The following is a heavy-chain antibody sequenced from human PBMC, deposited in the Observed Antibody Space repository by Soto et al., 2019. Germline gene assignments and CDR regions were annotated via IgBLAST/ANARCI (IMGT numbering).Heavy chain of an antibody. CDR3: ARGLGIVGASFDY. J-gene: IGHJ4*02. CDR2: IWYDGSNK. CDR1: GFTFSSYG. D-gene: IGHD1-26*01. V-gene: IGHV3-33*01. Sequence: QVQLVESGGGVVQPGRSLRLSCAASGFTFSSYGMHWVRQAPGKGLEWVAVIWYDGSNKYYADSVNGRFTISIDNSKNTLYLQMNSLRAEDTAVYYCARGLGIVGASFDYWGQGTLVTVSS.